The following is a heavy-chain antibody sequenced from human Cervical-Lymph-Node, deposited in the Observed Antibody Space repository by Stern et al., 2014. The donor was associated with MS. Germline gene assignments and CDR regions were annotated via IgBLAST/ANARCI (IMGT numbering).Heavy chain of an antibody. CDR3: AREHHGGNFAA. CDR1: GATFSTNG. V-gene: IGHV1-69*01. Sequence: VQVVQSGAEVRKPGSSVKVSCKVSGATFSTNGISWLRQAPGQGPEWMRAIVPICERPNYVRRLRGTLTITADESANTAYMELRSLSPDDTAVYYCAREHHGGNFAAWGQGTLVTVSS. J-gene: IGHJ4*02. D-gene: IGHD4-23*01. CDR2: IVPICERP.